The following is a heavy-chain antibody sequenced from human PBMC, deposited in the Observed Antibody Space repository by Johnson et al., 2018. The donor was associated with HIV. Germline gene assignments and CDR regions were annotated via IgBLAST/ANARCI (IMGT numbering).Heavy chain of an antibody. V-gene: IGHV3-23*04. CDR2: ISGSGGST. J-gene: IGHJ3*02. D-gene: IGHD5-18*01. CDR3: ARDTAMVHDAFDI. CDR1: GFTFSSYA. Sequence: EQLVESGGGLVQPGGSLRLSCAASGFTFSSYALSWVRQAPGKGLEWVSAISGSGGSTYYADSVKGRFTISRDNSKNTLYLQMNSLRAEDTAVYYCARDTAMVHDAFDIWGQGTMVTVSS.